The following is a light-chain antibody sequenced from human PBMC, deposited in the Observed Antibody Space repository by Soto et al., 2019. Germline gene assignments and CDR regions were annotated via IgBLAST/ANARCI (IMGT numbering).Light chain of an antibody. Sequence: EIGLTQSPGPLSLSPGQRATLSCRASQSVSSSYLAWYQQKPGQAPRLLIYGASIRATGIPDRFSGSGSGTDFTLTISRLEPEDFAVYYCQQYGSSPLTFGGGTKVEIK. V-gene: IGKV3-20*01. J-gene: IGKJ4*01. CDR2: GAS. CDR1: QSVSSSY. CDR3: QQYGSSPLT.